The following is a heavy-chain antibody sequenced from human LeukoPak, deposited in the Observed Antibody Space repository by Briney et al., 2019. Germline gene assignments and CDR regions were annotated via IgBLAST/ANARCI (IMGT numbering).Heavy chain of an antibody. V-gene: IGHV3-49*04. CDR2: IRSKTYGGTT. CDR3: TRDQNIPFDY. Sequence: GGSLRLSCRASGFTFGDYAMSWVRQAPGKGLEWVGFIRSKTYGGTTNYAASVKGRFTISRDDSKSVAYLQMNSLKTEDTAVYYRTRDQNIPFDYWGQGTLVTVSS. J-gene: IGHJ4*02. D-gene: IGHD2/OR15-2a*01. CDR1: GFTFGDYA.